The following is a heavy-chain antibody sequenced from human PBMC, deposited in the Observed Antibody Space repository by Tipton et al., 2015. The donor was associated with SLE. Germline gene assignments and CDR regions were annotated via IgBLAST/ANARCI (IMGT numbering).Heavy chain of an antibody. CDR1: GFPISSGYY. V-gene: IGHV4-38-2*01. CDR3: AHDFWSGPLDYFDY. J-gene: IGHJ4*02. CDR2: ISHNGNI. Sequence: TLSLTCAVSGFPISSGYYWGWIRQSPEKGLEWIGSISHNGNIYYNPSLMSRVTISTDTSKNQFSLKLSSVTAADTAVYYCAHDFWSGPLDYFDYWGQGILVTVSS. D-gene: IGHD3-3*01.